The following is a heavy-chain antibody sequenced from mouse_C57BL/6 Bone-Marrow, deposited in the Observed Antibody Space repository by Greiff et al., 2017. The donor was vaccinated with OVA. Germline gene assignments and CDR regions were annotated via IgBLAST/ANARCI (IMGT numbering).Heavy chain of an antibody. Sequence: EVHLVESGGDLVKPGGSLKLSCAASGFTFSSYGMSWVRQTPDKRLEWVATISSGGSYTYYPDSVKGRFTISRDNAKNTLYLQMSSLKSEDTAMDDCARHGDYGSFFDYWGQGTTLTVSS. D-gene: IGHD1-1*01. J-gene: IGHJ2*01. V-gene: IGHV5-6*01. CDR1: GFTFSSYG. CDR3: ARHGDYGSFFDY. CDR2: ISSGGSYT.